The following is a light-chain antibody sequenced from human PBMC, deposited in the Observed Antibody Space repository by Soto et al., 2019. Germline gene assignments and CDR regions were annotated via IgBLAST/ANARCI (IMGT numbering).Light chain of an antibody. Sequence: EIVMTQSPATLSVSPGERATLSCRASQSVSSNLAWYQQKPGQAPRLLIYGASTRATGIPARFSGSGSGTEFTLTISSLQSEDFAVYYVQQYNHWPPYTFGQGTKLEIK. J-gene: IGKJ2*01. CDR1: QSVSSN. V-gene: IGKV3-15*01. CDR3: QQYNHWPPYT. CDR2: GAS.